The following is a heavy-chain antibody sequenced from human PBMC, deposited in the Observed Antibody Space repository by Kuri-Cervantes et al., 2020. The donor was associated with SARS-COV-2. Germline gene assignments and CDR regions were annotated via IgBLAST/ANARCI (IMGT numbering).Heavy chain of an antibody. CDR1: GFTFDDYA. CDR3: ARDRAYSSSEYNWFDP. CDR2: ISWNSGSI. J-gene: IGHJ5*02. V-gene: IGHV3-9*01. Sequence: GGSLRLSCAASGFTFDDYAMHWVRQAPGKGLEWVSGISWNSGSIGYADSVKGRFTISRDNAKNSLYLQMNSLRAEDTAVYYCARDRAYSSSEYNWFDPWGQGTLVTVSS. D-gene: IGHD6-6*01.